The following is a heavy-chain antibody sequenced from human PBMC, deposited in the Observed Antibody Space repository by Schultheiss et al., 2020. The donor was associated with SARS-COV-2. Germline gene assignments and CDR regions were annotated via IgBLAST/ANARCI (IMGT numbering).Heavy chain of an antibody. CDR2: IYYSGST. Sequence: SETLSLTCTVSGGSISSGGYYWSWIRQHPGKGLEWIGYIYYSGSTYYNPSLKSLVTISVDTSKNQFSLKLSSVTAADTAVYYCARCNTAMATSYWGQGTLVTVSS. J-gene: IGHJ4*02. CDR3: ARCNTAMATSY. D-gene: IGHD5-18*01. V-gene: IGHV4-31*01. CDR1: GGSISSGGYY.